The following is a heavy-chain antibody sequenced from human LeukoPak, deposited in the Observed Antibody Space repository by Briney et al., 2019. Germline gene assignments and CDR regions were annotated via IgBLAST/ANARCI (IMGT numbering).Heavy chain of an antibody. D-gene: IGHD3-22*01. CDR1: GGSFSGYY. CDR3: ARGPYDSSGYYQNYFDY. V-gene: IGHV4-34*01. J-gene: IGHJ4*02. CDR2: INHSGST. Sequence: SETLSLTXAVYGGSFSGYYWSWIRQPPGKGLEWIGEINHSGSTNYNPSLKSRVTISVDTSKNQFSLKLSSVTAADTAVYYCARGPYDSSGYYQNYFDYWGQGTLVTVSS.